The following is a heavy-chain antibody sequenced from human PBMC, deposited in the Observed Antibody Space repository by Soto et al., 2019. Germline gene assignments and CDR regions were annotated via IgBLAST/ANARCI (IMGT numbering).Heavy chain of an antibody. CDR1: GFTFSTYN. J-gene: IGHJ4*02. D-gene: IGHD5-12*01. Sequence: EVQLVESGGGLVKPGGSLRLSCAASGFTFSTYNMNGVRQAPGKGLEWVASISSTSVYMYYANSLKGRFTISRANAKSSLYLPVNSLRAEDTAVYYCARGWLRDPWLYWGKGTLVTVSS. CDR2: ISSTSVYM. CDR3: ARGWLRDPWLY. V-gene: IGHV3-21*01.